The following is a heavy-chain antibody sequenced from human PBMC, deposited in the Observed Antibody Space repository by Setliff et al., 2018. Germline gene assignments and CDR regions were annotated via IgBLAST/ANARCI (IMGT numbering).Heavy chain of an antibody. V-gene: IGHV4-39*07. D-gene: IGHD5-12*01. CDR1: GGSISSSNYY. CDR2: INHSGST. Sequence: PSETLSLTCTVSGGSISSSNYYWGWIRQPPGKGLEWIGNINHSGSTNYNPSLKSRVTISVDTSKNQFSLKLSSVTAADTAVYYCARGGYSRGPPVYYFDYWGQGTLVT. CDR3: ARGGYSRGPPVYYFDY. J-gene: IGHJ4*02.